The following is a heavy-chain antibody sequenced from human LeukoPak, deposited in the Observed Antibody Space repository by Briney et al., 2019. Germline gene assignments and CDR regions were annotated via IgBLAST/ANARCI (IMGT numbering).Heavy chain of an antibody. V-gene: IGHV3-74*01. CDR1: GLTFSNHW. D-gene: IGHD1-1*01. Sequence: GGSLRLSCVVSGLTFSNHWMHWVRQAPGKGLVWVSHINNEGSDTRYADSVKGRFTISRDNGKNTVYLQMNSLRADDAAVYYCATKAGNFQERVSLDYWGQGILVTVSS. J-gene: IGHJ4*02. CDR2: INNEGSDT. CDR3: ATKAGNFQERVSLDY.